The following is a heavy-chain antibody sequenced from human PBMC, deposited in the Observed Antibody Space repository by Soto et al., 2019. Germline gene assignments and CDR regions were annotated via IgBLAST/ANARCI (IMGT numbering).Heavy chain of an antibody. CDR3: ARSIRGPRRFNGMDV. V-gene: IGHV2-70*13. CDR1: GFSLTSPGMC. Sequence: PTLVNPTETLTVTCTFSGFSLTSPGMCVSWIRQSPGKALEWLALIERDDDDKYYSTSLKPRLTISKDTRKNQVVLTMANMDPADTATYYCARSIRGPRRFNGMDVWGQGTTVTVSS. D-gene: IGHD1-20*01. CDR2: IERDDDDK. J-gene: IGHJ6*02.